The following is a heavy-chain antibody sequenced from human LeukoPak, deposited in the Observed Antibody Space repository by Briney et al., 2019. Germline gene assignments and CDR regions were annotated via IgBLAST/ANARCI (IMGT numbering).Heavy chain of an antibody. Sequence: SETLSLTCTVSGGSVSSGSYYWSWIRQPPGKGLEWIGYIYYSGSTDYNPPLKSRVTISVDTSNNQFSLRLSSVTAADTAVYYCARAPTTYYYDSSGYSADAFDIWRQGTMVTVSS. V-gene: IGHV4-61*01. CDR2: IYYSGST. D-gene: IGHD3-22*01. CDR1: GGSVSSGSYY. J-gene: IGHJ3*02. CDR3: ARAPTTYYYDSSGYSADAFDI.